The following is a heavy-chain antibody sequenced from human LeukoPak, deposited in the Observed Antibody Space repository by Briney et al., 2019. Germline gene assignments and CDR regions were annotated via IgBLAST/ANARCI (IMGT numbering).Heavy chain of an antibody. Sequence: NTSETLSLTCAVSGGSISSGGYSWSWIRQPPGKGLEWIGYIYHGGSTYYNPSLKSRVTISVDRSKNQFSLRLSSVTAADTAVYYCASSSGYYLYYFDYWGQGTLVTVSS. D-gene: IGHD3-22*01. J-gene: IGHJ4*02. CDR2: IYHGGST. V-gene: IGHV4-30-2*01. CDR3: ASSSGYYLYYFDY. CDR1: GGSISSGGYS.